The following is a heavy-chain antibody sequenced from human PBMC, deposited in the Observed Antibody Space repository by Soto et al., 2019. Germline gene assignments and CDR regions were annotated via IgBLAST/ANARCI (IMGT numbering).Heavy chain of an antibody. Sequence: ASVKVSCKASGYTFTGYYMHWVRQAPGQGLEWMGWINPNSGGTNYAQKFQGWVTMTRDTSISTAYMELSRLRSDDTAVYYCARDGRFYGDPHYYMDVWGKGTTVTVSS. CDR2: INPNSGGT. CDR1: GYTFTGYY. CDR3: ARDGRFYGDPHYYMDV. V-gene: IGHV1-2*04. D-gene: IGHD4-17*01. J-gene: IGHJ6*03.